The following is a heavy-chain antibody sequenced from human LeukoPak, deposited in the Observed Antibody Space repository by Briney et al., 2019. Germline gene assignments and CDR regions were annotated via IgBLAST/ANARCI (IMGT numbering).Heavy chain of an antibody. D-gene: IGHD4-17*01. V-gene: IGHV3-30*02. CDR3: AKDPARIYGDYGHGYFDY. CDR2: IRYDGSNK. Sequence: GGSLRLSCAASGFTFSSYGMHWVRQAPGKGLEWVAFIRYDGSNKYYADSAKGRFTISRDNSKNTLYLQMNSLRAEDTAVYYCAKDPARIYGDYGHGYFDYWGQGTLVTVSS. CDR1: GFTFSSYG. J-gene: IGHJ4*02.